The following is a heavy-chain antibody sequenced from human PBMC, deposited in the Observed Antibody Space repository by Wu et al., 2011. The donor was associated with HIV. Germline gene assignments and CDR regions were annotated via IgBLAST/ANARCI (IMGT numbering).Heavy chain of an antibody. CDR3: ARVNVRGLLLDYFDY. D-gene: IGHD3-10*01. CDR1: GHMFIGYY. V-gene: IGHV1-2*02. CDR2: INPNSGGT. J-gene: IGHJ4*02. Sequence: QVQLVQSGAEVKKPGASVKVSCKASGHMFIGYYMHWVRQAPGQGLEWMGWINPNSGGTNYAQKFQGRVTMTWDTSISTAYMELSRLRSDDTAVYFCARVNVRGLLLDYFDYWAREPWSPSPQ.